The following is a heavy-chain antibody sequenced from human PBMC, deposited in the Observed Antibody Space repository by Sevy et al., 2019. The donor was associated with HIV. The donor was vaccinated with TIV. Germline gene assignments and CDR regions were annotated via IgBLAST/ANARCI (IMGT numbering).Heavy chain of an antibody. D-gene: IGHD6-13*01. V-gene: IGHV3-11*01. Sequence: GGSLRLSCAASGFSFSDYYMTWIRQAPGKGLEWVSYISGSTNAIFYADSVKGRFIITRDNTKKSLYLRMNTLRAEDTAVYYWARVGLAASDGGFGAFDMWGQGTMVTVSS. CDR1: GFSFSDYY. CDR2: ISGSTNAI. CDR3: ARVGLAASDGGFGAFDM. J-gene: IGHJ3*02.